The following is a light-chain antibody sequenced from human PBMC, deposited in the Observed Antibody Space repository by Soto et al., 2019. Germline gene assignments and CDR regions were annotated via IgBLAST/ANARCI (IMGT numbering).Light chain of an antibody. CDR3: QQYNSHSYYS. CDR1: QNIQSF. Sequence: DIQMTQFPSTLSASVGDQVTITCRASQNIQSFLAWYQQKPGKAPKLLIYLASRLEGGVPPRFSGSGSGTEFTLTINSLQPDDFVIYFCQQYNSHSYYSFGQGTKLEVK. J-gene: IGKJ2*03. CDR2: LAS. V-gene: IGKV1-5*03.